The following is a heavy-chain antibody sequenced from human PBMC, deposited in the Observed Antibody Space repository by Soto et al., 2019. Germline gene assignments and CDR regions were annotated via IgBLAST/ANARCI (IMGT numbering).Heavy chain of an antibody. CDR3: AKDQFPYGLPHYYYAMAV. D-gene: IGHD3-10*01. J-gene: IGHJ6*02. Sequence: GGSLRLSCAASGFTFASYTLSWVRQAPGKGLEWVSSLSGSGGTTYYADSVRGRFTISRDNSKNTLYLQMNSLRAEDTAVYYCAKDQFPYGLPHYYYAMAVWGQGTTVTVSS. CDR1: GFTFASYT. CDR2: LSGSGGTT. V-gene: IGHV3-23*01.